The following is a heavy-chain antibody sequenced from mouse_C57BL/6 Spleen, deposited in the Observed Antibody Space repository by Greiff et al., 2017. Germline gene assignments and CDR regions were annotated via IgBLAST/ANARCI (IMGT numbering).Heavy chain of an antibody. J-gene: IGHJ1*03. V-gene: IGHV14-2*01. Sequence: EVMLVESGAELVKPGASVKLSCTASGFNIKDYYMHWVKQRTEQGLELIGRIDPEDGETKYAPKFQGKATITADTSSNTAYLQLSSLTSEDTAVYYCAKAITTVVDDWYFDVWGTGTTVTVSS. CDR3: AKAITTVVDDWYFDV. CDR2: IDPEDGET. CDR1: GFNIKDYY. D-gene: IGHD1-1*01.